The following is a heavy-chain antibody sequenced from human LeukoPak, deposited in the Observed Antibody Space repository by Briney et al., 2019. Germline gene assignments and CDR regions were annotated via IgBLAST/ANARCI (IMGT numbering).Heavy chain of an antibody. CDR2: MNPDNGNT. J-gene: IGHJ4*02. CDR3: ARGHVLVPAATDY. D-gene: IGHD2-2*01. V-gene: IGHV1-8*01. Sequence: ASVKVSCKASGYTFTSYQINWVRQATGQGLEWMGWMNPDNGNTGFAQNFQGRVTMTRNISISTAYMALSSLRSGDTAVYYCARGHVLVPAATDYWGQETLVTVSS. CDR1: GYTFTSYQ.